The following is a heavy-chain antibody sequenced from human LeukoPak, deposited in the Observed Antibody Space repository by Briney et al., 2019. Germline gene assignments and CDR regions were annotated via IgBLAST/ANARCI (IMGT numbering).Heavy chain of an antibody. Sequence: GGSLRLSCAGSGFFFKNYAMHWVRQPPGKGLEWVSGISWNSGTIDYADSVRGRFTISRDNAKNSLYLQMDSLRVEDTAFYYCAKDNRRHYTSGPNPDSLHWGQGALVTVSS. V-gene: IGHV3-9*01. J-gene: IGHJ4*02. CDR3: AKDNRRHYTSGPNPDSLH. CDR2: ISWNSGTI. CDR1: GFFFKNYA. D-gene: IGHD6-19*01.